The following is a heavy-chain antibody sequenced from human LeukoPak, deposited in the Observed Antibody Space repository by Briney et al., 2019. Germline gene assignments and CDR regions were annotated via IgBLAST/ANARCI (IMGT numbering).Heavy chain of an antibody. V-gene: IGHV3-23*01. CDR1: GFTFTNYA. Sequence: GGSLRLSCAASGFTFTNYAMSWVRQAPGKGLEWVSAISGSGGSTYNADSVKGRFTTSRDNSKNTLYLQMNSLRAEDTAVYYCAKDPFGVVPPNWFDPWGQGTLVTVSS. J-gene: IGHJ5*02. D-gene: IGHD3-3*01. CDR3: AKDPFGVVPPNWFDP. CDR2: ISGSGGST.